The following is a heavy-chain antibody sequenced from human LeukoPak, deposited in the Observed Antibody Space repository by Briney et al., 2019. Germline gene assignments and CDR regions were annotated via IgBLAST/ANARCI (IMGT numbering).Heavy chain of an antibody. CDR2: IYYSGST. CDR3: ARRGRGVATVVRGTLNWFDP. CDR1: GGSISSSSYY. Sequence: SETLSLTCTVSGGSISSSSYYWGWIRQPPRKGLEWIGSIYYSGSTYYNPSLKSRVTISVDTSKNQFFLKLSSVTAADTAVYYCARRGRGVATVVRGTLNWFDPWGQGTLVTVSS. V-gene: IGHV4-39*07. D-gene: IGHD3-10*01. J-gene: IGHJ5*02.